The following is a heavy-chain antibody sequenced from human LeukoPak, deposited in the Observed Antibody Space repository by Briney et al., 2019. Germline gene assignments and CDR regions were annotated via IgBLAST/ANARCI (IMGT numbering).Heavy chain of an antibody. CDR1: GFTFSSYV. J-gene: IGHJ5*02. CDR3: VRLRGYSYDS. Sequence: GGSLRLSCSASGFTFSSYVMHWVRQAPGKGLEYVSAISSNGGNTYYADSLKGRFTISRDNSKNTLYLQMSSLRAEDTALYYCVRLRGYSYDSWGQGTLVTVSS. D-gene: IGHD5-18*01. V-gene: IGHV3-64D*09. CDR2: ISSNGGNT.